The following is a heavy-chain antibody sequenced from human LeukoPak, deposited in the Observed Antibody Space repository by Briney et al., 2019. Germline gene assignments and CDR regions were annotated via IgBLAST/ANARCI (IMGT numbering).Heavy chain of an antibody. V-gene: IGHV3-30*02. CDR3: AKLGYSSGWYNFFYYYMDV. D-gene: IGHD6-19*01. CDR2: IRYDGSNK. CDR1: GFTFSSYG. Sequence: GGSLRLSCAASGFTFSSYGMHWVRQAPGKGLEWVAFIRYDGSNKYYADSVKGRFTMSRDNSKNTLYLQMNSLRAEDTAVYYCAKLGYSSGWYNFFYYYMDVWGKGITVTISS. J-gene: IGHJ6*03.